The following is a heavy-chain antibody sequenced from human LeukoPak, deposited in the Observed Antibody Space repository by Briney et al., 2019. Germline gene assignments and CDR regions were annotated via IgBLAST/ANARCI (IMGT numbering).Heavy chain of an antibody. CDR2: VSAYNGNT. V-gene: IGHV1-18*01. CDR3: ARAGPYYYDSSGCDY. CDR1: GYTFTSYG. D-gene: IGHD3-22*01. Sequence: SVTVSCQASGYTFTSYGISWVRQAPGQGLDWMGWVSAYNGNTKYPQKLQGRGTITTDTSTSTAYMELRSLRSDDTAVYYCARAGPYYYDSSGCDYWGQGTLVTVSS. J-gene: IGHJ4*02.